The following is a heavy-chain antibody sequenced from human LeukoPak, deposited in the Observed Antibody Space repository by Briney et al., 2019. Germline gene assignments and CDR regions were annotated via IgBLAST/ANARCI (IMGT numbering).Heavy chain of an antibody. CDR2: INWNGGST. CDR3: GRGTLYSYAFDI. Sequence: GGSLRLSCAASGFTFDDYGMSWVRQAPGKGLEWVSGINWNGGSTGYADSVKGRFTISRDNAKNSLYLQMNSLRAEDTALYYCGRGTLYSYAFDIWGQGTMVTVSS. CDR1: GFTFDDYG. D-gene: IGHD5-18*01. V-gene: IGHV3-20*04. J-gene: IGHJ3*02.